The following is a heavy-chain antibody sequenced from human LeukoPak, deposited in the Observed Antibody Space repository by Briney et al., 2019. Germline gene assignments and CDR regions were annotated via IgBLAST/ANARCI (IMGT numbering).Heavy chain of an antibody. D-gene: IGHD1-1*01. Sequence: GGSLRLSCAASGFTFSSYAMHWVRQAPGKGLEWVAVISYDGSNKYYADSVKGRFTISRDNSKNTLYLQMNSLRAEDTAVYYCARDLVVQAANWFDPWGQGTLVTVSS. CDR3: ARDLVVQAANWFDP. J-gene: IGHJ5*02. V-gene: IGHV3-30*04. CDR2: ISYDGSNK. CDR1: GFTFSSYA.